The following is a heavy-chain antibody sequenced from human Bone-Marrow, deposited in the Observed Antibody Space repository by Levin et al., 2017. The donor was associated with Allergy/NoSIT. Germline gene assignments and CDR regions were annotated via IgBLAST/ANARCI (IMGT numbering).Heavy chain of an antibody. V-gene: IGHV3-30*18. CDR2: ISYDGSSQ. CDR3: AKDNSFSGTDLGKH. CDR1: GFFFTSYA. Sequence: PGGSLRLSCAASGFFFTSYAMHWVRQAPGKGLEGVAVISYDGSSQYYADSVTGRFTVSRDNSNNTLFLHLSSLRIEDTAIYYCAKDNSFSGTDLGKHWGRGTLVTVSS. D-gene: IGHD1-26*01. J-gene: IGHJ4*02.